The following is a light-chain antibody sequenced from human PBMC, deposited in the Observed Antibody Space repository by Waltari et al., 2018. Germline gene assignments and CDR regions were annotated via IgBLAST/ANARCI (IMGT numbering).Light chain of an antibody. CDR1: SSTIGAGYE. Sequence: QSVLTQPPSVSGAPGQRVTISCTGSSSTIGAGYEVHWYRQLPGTVPKLLIYGNSNRPSGVPDRVSGSKSGTSASLAITGLQAEDEADYYCQSYDSSLSVVFGGGTKLTVL. J-gene: IGLJ2*01. CDR3: QSYDSSLSVV. V-gene: IGLV1-40*01. CDR2: GNS.